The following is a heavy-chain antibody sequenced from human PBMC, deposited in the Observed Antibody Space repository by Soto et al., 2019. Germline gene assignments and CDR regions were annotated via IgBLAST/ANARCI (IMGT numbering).Heavy chain of an antibody. J-gene: IGHJ6*03. V-gene: IGHV3-21*01. CDR2: ISSSSSYI. D-gene: IGHD6-19*01. CDR1: GFTFSSYS. Sequence: EVQLVESGGGLVKPGGSLRLSCAASGFTFSSYSMNWVRQAPGKGLEWVSSISSSSSYIYYADSVKGRFTISRDNAKNSLYLQMNSLRAEDTAVYYCARPNSSGWYFYYYYYMDVWGKGTTVTVSS. CDR3: ARPNSSGWYFYYYYYMDV.